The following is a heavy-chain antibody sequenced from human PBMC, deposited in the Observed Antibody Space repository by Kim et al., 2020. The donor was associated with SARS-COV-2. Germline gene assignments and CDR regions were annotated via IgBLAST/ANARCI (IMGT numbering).Heavy chain of an antibody. V-gene: IGHV3-74*01. Sequence: GRFTISRDNAKNTLYLQMNSLRAEDTAVYYCARGNLKWERTGYYGMDVWGQGTTVTVSS. CDR3: ARGNLKWERTGYYGMDV. D-gene: IGHD1-26*01. J-gene: IGHJ6*02.